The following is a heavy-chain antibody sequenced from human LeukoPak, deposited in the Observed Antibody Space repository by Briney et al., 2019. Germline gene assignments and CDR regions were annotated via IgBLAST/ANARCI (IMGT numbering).Heavy chain of an antibody. CDR3: ASSFIFHNLGYCSGGSCYSGRPGNYYFDY. D-gene: IGHD2-15*01. CDR2: IYYSGST. J-gene: IGHJ4*02. Sequence: SETLSLTCTVSGGSISNYYWSWIRQPPGKGLEWIGYIYYSGSTNYNPSLKSRVTISVDTSKNQFSLKLSSVTAADTAVYYCASSFIFHNLGYCSGGSCYSGRPGNYYFDYWGQGTLVTVSS. CDR1: GGSISNYY. V-gene: IGHV4-59*08.